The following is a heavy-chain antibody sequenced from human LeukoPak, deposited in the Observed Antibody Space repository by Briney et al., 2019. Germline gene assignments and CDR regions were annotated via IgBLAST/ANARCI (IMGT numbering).Heavy chain of an antibody. CDR2: INPSGGST. Sequence: ASVKVSCKASGYTFTSYYMHWVRQAPGQGLEWMGIINPSGGSTSYAQKFQGRVTMTRDTSTSTVYTELSSLRSEDTAVYYCARVGYYYGSGSRRDAFDIWGQGTMVTVSS. J-gene: IGHJ3*02. D-gene: IGHD3-10*01. CDR3: ARVGYYYGSGSRRDAFDI. CDR1: GYTFTSYY. V-gene: IGHV1-46*03.